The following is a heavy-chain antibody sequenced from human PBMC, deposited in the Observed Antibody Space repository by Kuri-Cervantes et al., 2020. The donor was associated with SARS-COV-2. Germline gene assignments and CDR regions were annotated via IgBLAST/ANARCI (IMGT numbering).Heavy chain of an antibody. CDR2: IWPGDSNI. V-gene: IGHV5-51*01. Sequence: KVSCKGSGYSFTKHWIGWVRQMPGKGLKWMGIIWPGDSNIRDTPSFQDQVTISVDTSISTAYLQWSSLKASDTAMYYCARHGAVRTQFDPFDIWGQGTMVTVSS. J-gene: IGHJ3*02. CDR3: ARHGAVRTQFDPFDI. CDR1: GYSFTKHW. D-gene: IGHD3-16*01.